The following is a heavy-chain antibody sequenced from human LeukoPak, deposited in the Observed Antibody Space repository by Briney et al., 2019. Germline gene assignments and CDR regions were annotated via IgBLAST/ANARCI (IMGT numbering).Heavy chain of an antibody. CDR1: GFTVSSNY. D-gene: IGHD7-27*01. CDR3: ASSSKTGGDLGSFDY. J-gene: IGHJ4*02. CDR2: IYSGGST. Sequence: GGSLRLSCAASGFTVSSNYMSWVGHAPGKGLEWVSVIYSGGSTYYADSVKGRFTISRDNSKNTLYLQMNSLRAEDTAVYYCASSSKTGGDLGSFDYWGQGTLVTVSS. V-gene: IGHV3-53*01.